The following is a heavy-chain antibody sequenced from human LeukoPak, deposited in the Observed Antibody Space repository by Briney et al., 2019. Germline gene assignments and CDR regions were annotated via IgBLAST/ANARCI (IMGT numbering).Heavy chain of an antibody. CDR2: ISSSGTTI. D-gene: IGHD3-22*01. CDR3: ARDDSSGYYYLDY. V-gene: IGHV3-48*03. CDR1: RFTFTTYE. J-gene: IGHJ4*02. Sequence: QAGGSLRLSCAASRFTFTTYEMNWVRQAPGKGLEWVSYISSSGTTIYYADSVKGRFTISRDNAKNSLYLQMNSLRAEDTAVYYCARDDSSGYYYLDYWGQGTLVTVSS.